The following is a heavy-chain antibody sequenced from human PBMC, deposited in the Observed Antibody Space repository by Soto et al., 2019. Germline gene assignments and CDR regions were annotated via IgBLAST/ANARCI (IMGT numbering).Heavy chain of an antibody. D-gene: IGHD3-22*01. CDR3: ARDPNDSSAYYHHYYYGMDV. Sequence: QIQLMQSGAEVKKPGASVKVSCKASGYTFTSYGIHWVRQAPGQRLEWTGWLNAGNGNTKYSEKFQGRVTITRDTSASTAYLELSSLRSEDTAVYYCARDPNDSSAYYHHYYYGMDVWGQGTTVTVYS. J-gene: IGHJ6*02. V-gene: IGHV1-3*01. CDR2: LNAGNGNT. CDR1: GYTFTSYG.